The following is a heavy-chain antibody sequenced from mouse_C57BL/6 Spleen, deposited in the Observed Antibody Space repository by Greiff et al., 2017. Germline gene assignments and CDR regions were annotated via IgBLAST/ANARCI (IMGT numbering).Heavy chain of an antibody. CDR2: IDPSDSET. CDR1: GYTFTSYW. J-gene: IGHJ4*01. V-gene: IGHV1-52*01. D-gene: IGHD2-2*01. Sequence: VQLQQPGAELVRPGSSVKLSCKASGYTFTSYWMHWVKQRPIQGLEWIGNIDPSDSETHYNQKFKGKATLTVDKSSSTAYMQLISLTSEDSAVYYCARRGGYNIAMDYWGQGTSVTVSS. CDR3: ARRGGYNIAMDY.